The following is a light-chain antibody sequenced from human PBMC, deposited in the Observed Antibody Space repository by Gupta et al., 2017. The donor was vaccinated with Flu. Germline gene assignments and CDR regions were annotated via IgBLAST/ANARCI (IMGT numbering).Light chain of an antibody. V-gene: IGKV3-20*01. CDR1: QSVSSVY. J-gene: IGKJ1*01. CDR2: GAS. CDR3: PHYGASPPLT. Sequence: EVVLTQSPGTLSLSPGERATLSCRASQSVSSVYLAWYQQKRGQPPRLLIYGASNRATGIPDRFTGSGSGTDFTLTISRLEPADFAVYYCPHYGASPPLTFGQGTKVEIK.